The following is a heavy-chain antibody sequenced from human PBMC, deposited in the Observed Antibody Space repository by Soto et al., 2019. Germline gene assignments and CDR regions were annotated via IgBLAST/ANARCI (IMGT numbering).Heavy chain of an antibody. Sequence: SVKVSCKASGFTFTNSPVQWVRQARGQRLAYIGWIVVGSGNTNYAQKFQERVTITRDMSTSTAYMELRSLRSEDTAVYYCAAGPNILLDYGGQGTLVTVSS. V-gene: IGHV1-58*01. CDR1: GFTFTNSP. CDR3: AAGPNILLDY. J-gene: IGHJ4*02. D-gene: IGHD2-8*01. CDR2: IVVGSGNT.